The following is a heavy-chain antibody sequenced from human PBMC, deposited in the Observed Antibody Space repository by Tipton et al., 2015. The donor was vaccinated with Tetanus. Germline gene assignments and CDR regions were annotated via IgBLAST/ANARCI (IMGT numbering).Heavy chain of an antibody. CDR3: ARSAPYRFGSESLSPWFDP. J-gene: IGHJ5*02. CDR2: INHSGNT. D-gene: IGHD3-10*01. CDR1: GASFSDYY. Sequence: TLSLTCAVYGASFSDYYWSWIRQAPGKGLEWIGEINHSGNTNHNPSLKSRVTMSVDTSQNQFSLKLRSAAAADTAIYFCARSAPYRFGSESLSPWFDPWGQGMLVTVSS. V-gene: IGHV4-34*01.